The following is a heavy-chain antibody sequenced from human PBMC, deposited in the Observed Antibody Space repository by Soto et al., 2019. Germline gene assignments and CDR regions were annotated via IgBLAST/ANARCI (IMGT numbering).Heavy chain of an antibody. CDR1: GDSVSSNSAA. CDR3: ARGNYCSSTSCEGMDV. Sequence: SHTLSLTCAISGDSVSSNSAAWNWIRQSPSRGLEWLGRTYYRSKWYNGYAVSVKSRITINPDTSKNQFSLQLNSVTPEDTAVYYCARGNYCSSTSCEGMDVWGQGTTVTVSS. CDR2: TYYRSKWYN. J-gene: IGHJ6*02. D-gene: IGHD2-2*01. V-gene: IGHV6-1*01.